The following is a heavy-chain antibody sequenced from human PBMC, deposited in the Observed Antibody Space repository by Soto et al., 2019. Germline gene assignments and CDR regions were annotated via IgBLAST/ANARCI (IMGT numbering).Heavy chain of an antibody. V-gene: IGHV1-69*12. CDR2: IIPIFGTA. Sequence: QVQLVQSGAEVKKPGSSVKVSCKASGGTFSSYAISWVRQAPGQGLEWMGGIIPIFGTANYAQKFQGRVTITADESTSTAYMGLRSLRSEDTAVYYCARKGFYSGGGVGYYYGMDVWGQGTTVTVSS. CDR3: ARKGFYSGGGVGYYYGMDV. D-gene: IGHD6-19*01. CDR1: GGTFSSYA. J-gene: IGHJ6*02.